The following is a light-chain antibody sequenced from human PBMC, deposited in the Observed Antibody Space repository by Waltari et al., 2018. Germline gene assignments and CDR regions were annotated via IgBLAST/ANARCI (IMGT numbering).Light chain of an antibody. CDR1: QSVTTSS. V-gene: IGKV3-20*01. Sequence: EIVLTQSPGTLSFSPGERATISCRASQSVTTSSLAWYQQKPGQAPRLLIYGASSRATDIPDRFGGSGSGRDFTLTISRLEPEDFAVYYCQQYGSSTWTFGQGTKVEVK. CDR2: GAS. J-gene: IGKJ1*01. CDR3: QQYGSSTWT.